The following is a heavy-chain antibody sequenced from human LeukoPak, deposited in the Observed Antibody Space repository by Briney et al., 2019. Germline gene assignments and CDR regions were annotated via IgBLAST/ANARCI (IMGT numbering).Heavy chain of an antibody. V-gene: IGHV4-38-2*02. D-gene: IGHD7-27*01. CDR1: GYSISSGYY. CDR2: IYHSGST. J-gene: IGHJ4*02. Sequence: SETLSLTCTVSGYSISSGYYWGWIRQPPGKGLEWIGSIYHSGSTYYNPSLKSRVTISVDTSKNQFSLKLSSVTAADTAVYYCASGANWASSDYWGQGTLVTVSS. CDR3: ASGANWASSDY.